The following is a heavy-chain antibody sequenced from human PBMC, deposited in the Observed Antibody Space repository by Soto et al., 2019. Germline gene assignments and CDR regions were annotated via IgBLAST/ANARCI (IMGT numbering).Heavy chain of an antibody. D-gene: IGHD1-1*01. Sequence: PGGSLRLSCAASGFTFSSYGMHWVRQAPGKGLEWVAVIWYDGSNKYYADSVKGRFTISRDNSKNTLYLQMNSLRAEDTAVYYCARDPELEHDYYYYYYMDVWGKGTTVTVSS. V-gene: IGHV3-33*01. CDR1: GFTFSSYG. J-gene: IGHJ6*03. CDR3: ARDPELEHDYYYYYYMDV. CDR2: IWYDGSNK.